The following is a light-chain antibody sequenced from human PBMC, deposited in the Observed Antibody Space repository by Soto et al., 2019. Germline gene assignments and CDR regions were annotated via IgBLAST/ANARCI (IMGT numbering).Light chain of an antibody. CDR3: NSFTSTTSTTPYV. Sequence: QSVLTQPASVSGSPGQSITISCTGTSSDVGAYNYVSWYQQYPGKAPKLMIYDVSNRPSGVSDRFSGSKSGNTASLTISGLLAEDEADYYCNSFTSTTSTTPYVFGTGTKLTVL. V-gene: IGLV2-14*01. CDR2: DVS. J-gene: IGLJ1*01. CDR1: SSDVGAYNY.